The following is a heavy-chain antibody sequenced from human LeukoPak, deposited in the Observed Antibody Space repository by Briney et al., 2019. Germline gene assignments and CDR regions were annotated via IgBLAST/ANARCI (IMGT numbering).Heavy chain of an antibody. J-gene: IGHJ4*02. CDR3: AKLTTVTFSGSDY. D-gene: IGHD4-17*01. CDR2: ISGSAVST. CDR1: GFTFSSYA. V-gene: IGHV3-23*01. Sequence: GGSLRLSCAPSGFTFSSYAMSWVRQAPGKGPEWVSTISGSAVSTYYADSVKGRFTISRDISKNTLSLQMNSLRAEDTAVYYCAKLTTVTFSGSDYWGQGTLVTVSS.